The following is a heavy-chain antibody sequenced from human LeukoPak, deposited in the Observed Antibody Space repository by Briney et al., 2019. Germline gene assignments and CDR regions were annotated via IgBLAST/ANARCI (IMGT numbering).Heavy chain of an antibody. CDR2: ISSSSSYI. CDR3: ARDTEIDGYNSAFDI. D-gene: IGHD5-24*01. Sequence: GGSLRLSCAASGFTFSSYSMNWVRQAPGKGLEWVSSISSSSSYIYYADSVKGRFTISRDNAKNSLYLQMNSLRAEDTALYHCARDTEIDGYNSAFDIWGQGTMVTVSS. CDR1: GFTFSSYS. J-gene: IGHJ3*02. V-gene: IGHV3-21*04.